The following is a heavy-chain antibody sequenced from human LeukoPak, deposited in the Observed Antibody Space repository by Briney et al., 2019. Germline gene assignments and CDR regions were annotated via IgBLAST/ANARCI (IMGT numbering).Heavy chain of an antibody. J-gene: IGHJ4*02. D-gene: IGHD4-17*01. CDR1: GFTFSAFW. CDR3: ARLFGGVTTFDY. CDR2: IKPDGSDS. Sequence: GGSLRLPCAASGFTFSAFWMSWVRQGPGKGLEWVASIKPDGSDSHHVDSVMGRFTISRDNAKNLLYLQMNSLSAEDTAVYYCARLFGGVTTFDYWGQGALVTVSS. V-gene: IGHV3-7*01.